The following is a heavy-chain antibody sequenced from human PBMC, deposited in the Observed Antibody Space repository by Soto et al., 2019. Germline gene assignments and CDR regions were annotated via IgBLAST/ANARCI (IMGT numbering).Heavy chain of an antibody. CDR2: IKSKTDGGTT. J-gene: IGHJ4*02. CDR1: GFTFSNAW. V-gene: IGHV3-15*01. CDR3: TTGSSSGH. D-gene: IGHD6-6*01. Sequence: GGSLRLSCAASGFTFSNAWVSWVRQAAGKWLEWVGRIKSKTDGGTTDYAAPVKGRFTISTDDSKNTLYLQMNSLKTEDSALYYCTTGSSSGHWGQGTLVTVSS.